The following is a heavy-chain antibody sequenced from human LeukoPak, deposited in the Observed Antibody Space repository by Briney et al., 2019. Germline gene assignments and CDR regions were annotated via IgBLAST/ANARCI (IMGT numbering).Heavy chain of an antibody. CDR3: AKDADDYVSYFDY. CDR1: GFTLSSYA. J-gene: IGHJ4*02. V-gene: IGHV3-23*01. D-gene: IGHD4-17*01. CDR2: ITASGDTT. Sequence: GGSLRLSCAASGFTLSSYAMTWVRQAPGKGLEWVSGITASGDTTSYADSVKGRFTISRDNSKNTLYLQMNSLRAEDTATYYCAKDADDYVSYFDYWGQGTLVTVSS.